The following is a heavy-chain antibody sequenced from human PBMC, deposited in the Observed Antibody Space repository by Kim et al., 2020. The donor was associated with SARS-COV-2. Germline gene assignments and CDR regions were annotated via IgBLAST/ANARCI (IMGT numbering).Heavy chain of an antibody. J-gene: IGHJ4*02. V-gene: IGHV3-23*01. D-gene: IGHD1-26*01. CDR1: GFIFSSYA. CDR3: AKDGGWDFNYFDH. CDR2: FTGSGGHT. Sequence: GGSLRLSCAASGFIFSSYAMSWVRQAPGKGLEWVSLFTGSGGHTYYADSVKGRFTISRDDSKNTLYLQMNSLRAEDTAVYYCAKDGGWDFNYFDHWGQGTLAT.